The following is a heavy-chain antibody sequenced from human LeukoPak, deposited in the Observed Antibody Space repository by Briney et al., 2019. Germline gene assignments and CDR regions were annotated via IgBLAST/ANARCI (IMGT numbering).Heavy chain of an antibody. CDR1: GVTFSSYE. J-gene: IGHJ6*04. CDR3: AELGITMIGGV. CDR2: ISSSGSTI. V-gene: IGHV3-48*03. D-gene: IGHD3-10*02. Sequence: GGSLRLSCAASGVTFSSYERNWVRQAPGKGLEWVSYISSSGSTIYYADSVKGRFTISRDNAKNSLYLQMNSLRAEDTAVYYCAELGITMIGGVWGKGTTVTISS.